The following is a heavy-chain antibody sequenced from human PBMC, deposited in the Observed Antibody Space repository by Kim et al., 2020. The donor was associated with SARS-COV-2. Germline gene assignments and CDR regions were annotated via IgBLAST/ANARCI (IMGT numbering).Heavy chain of an antibody. D-gene: IGHD3-10*01. J-gene: IGHJ4*02. CDR2: ISCSGGST. Sequence: GGSLRLSCAASGFTFSSYAMSWVRQAPGKGLEWVSAISCSGGSTYYADSVKGRFTISRDNTKNTLYLQMNSLRAEDTAVYYCAKEMVRGVIRHYFDYWGQGTLFTVSS. CDR3: AKEMVRGVIRHYFDY. CDR1: GFTFSSYA. V-gene: IGHV3-23*01.